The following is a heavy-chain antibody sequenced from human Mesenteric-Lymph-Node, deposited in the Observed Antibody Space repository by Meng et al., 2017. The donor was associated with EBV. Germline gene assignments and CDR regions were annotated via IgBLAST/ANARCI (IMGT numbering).Heavy chain of an antibody. D-gene: IGHD3-22*01. CDR2: ISHTGTT. CDR3: ARRDVDGYYNYFDP. V-gene: IGHV4-4*02. CDR1: GASSSSSNW. Sequence: EVGPVLMKYAGTLAFTCSVSGASSSSSNWWKWVRQAPGKGLEWIGQISHTGTTNYNPSLKSRVTISLDMSKNQFSLTLNSVTAADTAVYYCARRDVDGYYNYFDPWGRGTLVTVSS. J-gene: IGHJ5*02.